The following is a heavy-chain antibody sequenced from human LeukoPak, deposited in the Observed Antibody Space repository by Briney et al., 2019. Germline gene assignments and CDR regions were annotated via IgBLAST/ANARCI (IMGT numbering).Heavy chain of an antibody. Sequence: GGSLRLSCAASGFTFSTYEMNWVRQAPGKGLEWVSYISTTGKTTYYGDSVQGRFIISRDNSKNSLYLQMNSLRTEDTALYYCAKDGSYLEYFDYWGQGTLVTVSS. CDR3: AKDGSYLEYFDY. V-gene: IGHV3-48*03. CDR1: GFTFSTYE. D-gene: IGHD1-26*01. CDR2: ISTTGKTT. J-gene: IGHJ4*02.